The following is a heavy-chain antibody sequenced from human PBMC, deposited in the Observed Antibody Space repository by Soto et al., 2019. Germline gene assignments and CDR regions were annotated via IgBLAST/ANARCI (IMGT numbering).Heavy chain of an antibody. Sequence: PGGSLGFSCAVPGCALGTNGIHWVRLPPGKGLEWVAVLGFDGGGLYYADSEKDRFTISRDNSKNTLDLQMDSLRVEDTALYYCAREPVGPDYAMDVWGQGTMVTVSS. J-gene: IGHJ6*02. CDR1: GCALGTNG. CDR2: LGFDGGGL. V-gene: IGHV3-33*01. D-gene: IGHD1-26*01. CDR3: AREPVGPDYAMDV.